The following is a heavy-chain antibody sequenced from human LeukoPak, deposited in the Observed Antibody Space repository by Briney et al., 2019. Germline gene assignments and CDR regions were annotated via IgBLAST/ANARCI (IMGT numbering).Heavy chain of an antibody. Sequence: SVKVSCKASGGTFSSYAISWVRQAPGQGLEWMGGIIPIFGTANYAQKFQGRVTITADESTSTAYMELSSLRSEDTAVYYCGRVQVGTRGAGAFDIWGQGTMVTVSS. V-gene: IGHV1-69*13. CDR3: GRVQVGTRGAGAFDI. J-gene: IGHJ3*02. CDR1: GGTFSSYA. CDR2: IIPIFGTA. D-gene: IGHD1-26*01.